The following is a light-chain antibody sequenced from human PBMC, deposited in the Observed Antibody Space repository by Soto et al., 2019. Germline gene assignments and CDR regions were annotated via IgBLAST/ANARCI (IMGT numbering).Light chain of an antibody. CDR3: CSYAGSTTYV. CDR1: SSDVGFYNL. V-gene: IGLV2-23*02. CDR2: EVT. J-gene: IGLJ2*01. Sequence: QSALTQPASVSGSPGQSITISCTGTSSDVGFYNLVSWYQQHPGKAPKLMIYEVTKRPSGVSNRFSGSKSVNTASLTISGLQPEDEADYYCCSYAGSTTYVFGGGTKVTVL.